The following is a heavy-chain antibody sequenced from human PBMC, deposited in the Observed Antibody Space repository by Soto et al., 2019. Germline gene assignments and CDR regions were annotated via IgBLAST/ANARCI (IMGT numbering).Heavy chain of an antibody. D-gene: IGHD5-12*01. V-gene: IGHV3-21*01. CDR3: ARDLLPPRRWLQSHLYGMDV. CDR2: ISSSSSYI. Sequence: PGWSLRLSCAASGFTFSSYSMNWVRQAPGKGLEWVSSISSSSSYIYYADSVKGRFTISRDNAKNSLYLQMNSLRAEDTAVYYCARDLLPPRRWLQSHLYGMDVWGQGTTVTVSS. J-gene: IGHJ6*02. CDR1: GFTFSSYS.